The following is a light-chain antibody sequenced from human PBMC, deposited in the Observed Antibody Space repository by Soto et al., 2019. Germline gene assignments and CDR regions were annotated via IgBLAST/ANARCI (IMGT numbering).Light chain of an antibody. CDR3: QQSYRSPYT. CDR2: GAS. V-gene: IGKV1-39*01. J-gene: IGKJ2*01. CDR1: QSINIY. Sequence: DSQMTQSPSSLFASVGDRVTVTCRASQSINIYLNWYQQQPGKAPTLLIYGASSLQSGVPSRFSGGGSRTDFTLTISALQPEDFATYYCQQSYRSPYTFGQGTKLEIK.